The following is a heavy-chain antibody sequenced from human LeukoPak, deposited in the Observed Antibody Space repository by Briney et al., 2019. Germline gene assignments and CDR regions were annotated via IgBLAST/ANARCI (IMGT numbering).Heavy chain of an antibody. CDR2: ITASGGST. CDR3: AKDVGISGFGYYHGMDV. J-gene: IGHJ6*02. CDR1: GFTFSSYA. Sequence: VQPGGSLRLSCAASGFTFSSYAMSWVRQAPGKGLEWVSAITASGGSTYYADSVKGRFTISRDNSKNTLYLQMNSLRAEDTAVYCCAKDVGISGFGYYHGMDVWGQGTTVTVSS. V-gene: IGHV3-23*01. D-gene: IGHD6-19*01.